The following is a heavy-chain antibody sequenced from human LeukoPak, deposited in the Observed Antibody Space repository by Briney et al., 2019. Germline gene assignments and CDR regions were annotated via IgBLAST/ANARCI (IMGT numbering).Heavy chain of an antibody. D-gene: IGHD6-13*01. J-gene: IGHJ4*02. V-gene: IGHV1-2*02. Sequence: AAVKVSCKASGYTFTGYYMHWVRHTPEQGLEWMVCINPNSGGTNYAQKFQGRVTMTRDTSISTAYIELSRLRSDDTAVYYCARGSYSSSWYRVDYWGQGTLVTVSS. CDR3: ARGSYSSSWYRVDY. CDR1: GYTFTGYY. CDR2: INPNSGGT.